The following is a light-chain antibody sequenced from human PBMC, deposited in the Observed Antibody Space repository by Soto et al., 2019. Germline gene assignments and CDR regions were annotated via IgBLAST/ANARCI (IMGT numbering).Light chain of an antibody. Sequence: DIQMTQSPSSLSASVGDRVTITCRASQSITSYLNWYQQKPGKAPKLLIYAASSLQSGVPSRFSGSGSRTDFTITISSLQPEDFATYYCQQSYSTLWLTFGGGTKVEIK. CDR3: QQSYSTLWLT. J-gene: IGKJ4*01. CDR2: AAS. V-gene: IGKV1-39*01. CDR1: QSITSY.